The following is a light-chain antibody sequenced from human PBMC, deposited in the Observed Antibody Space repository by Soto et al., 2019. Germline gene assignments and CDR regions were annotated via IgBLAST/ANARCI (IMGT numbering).Light chain of an antibody. CDR2: GAV. V-gene: IGKV3-20*01. Sequence: EIVLTHSPGTLSLSPGERATLSCRVIHSVSSNLARYLQKPRRASRLLIFGAVSRGTGMLDRCSGSGAATNVFLIISRLVHEEYVVDYCQLYGSSPPLTFGGGTKVDIK. CDR1: HSVSSN. J-gene: IGKJ4*01. CDR3: QLYGSSPPLT.